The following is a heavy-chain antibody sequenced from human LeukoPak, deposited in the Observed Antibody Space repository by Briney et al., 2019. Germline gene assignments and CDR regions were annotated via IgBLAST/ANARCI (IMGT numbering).Heavy chain of an antibody. CDR1: GYTFSNYG. V-gene: IGHV7-4-1*02. CDR3: AREILRFDI. CDR2: INTDSGNP. J-gene: IGHJ3*02. Sequence: ASVKVSCKASGYTFSNYGICWVRQAPGQGLEWMGWINTDSGNPTYAQGFTGRFVFSLDSSVSTAYLQISNLMPEDTAKYYCAREILRFDIWGQGTMVTVSS.